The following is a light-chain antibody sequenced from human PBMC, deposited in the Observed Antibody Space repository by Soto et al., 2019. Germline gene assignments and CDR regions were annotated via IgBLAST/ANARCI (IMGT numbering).Light chain of an antibody. J-gene: IGKJ3*01. CDR2: GAS. V-gene: IGKV3-20*01. CDR1: QSVSSSY. CDR3: QQYGSSPFT. Sequence: EIVLTQSPGTLSLSPGERATLSCRASQSVSSSYLAWYQQKPGQAPRLLIYGASSRATGIPDRVSGSGSGNDFTLTISRLEPEDFAVYYCQQYGSSPFTFGPGTKVDIK.